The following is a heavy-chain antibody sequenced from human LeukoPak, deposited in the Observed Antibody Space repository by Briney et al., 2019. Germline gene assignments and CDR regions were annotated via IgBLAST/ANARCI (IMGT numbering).Heavy chain of an antibody. D-gene: IGHD1-1*01. CDR2: IIPIFGTA. CDR3: ARGIRGHNHLDY. J-gene: IGHJ4*02. V-gene: IGHV1-69*13. Sequence: SVKVSCKASGGTFSSYAISWVRQAPGQGLEWMGGIIPIFGTANYAQKFQGRVTITADESTSTAYMELSSLRSEDTAVYYCARGIRGHNHLDYWGQGTLVTVSS. CDR1: GGTFSSYA.